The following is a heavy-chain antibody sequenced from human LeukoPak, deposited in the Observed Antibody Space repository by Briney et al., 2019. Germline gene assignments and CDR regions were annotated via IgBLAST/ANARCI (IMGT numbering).Heavy chain of an antibody. CDR1: GFTFSSYS. CDR3: ARGGENYYGSGSHDY. V-gene: IGHV3-7*01. D-gene: IGHD3-10*01. Sequence: GGSLRLSCAASGFTFSSYSMNWVRQAPGKGLEWVANIKHDGSEKYYVDSVKGRFTISRDNAKNSLYLQMNSLRAEDTAVYYCARGGENYYGSGSHDYWGQGTLVTVSS. J-gene: IGHJ4*02. CDR2: IKHDGSEK.